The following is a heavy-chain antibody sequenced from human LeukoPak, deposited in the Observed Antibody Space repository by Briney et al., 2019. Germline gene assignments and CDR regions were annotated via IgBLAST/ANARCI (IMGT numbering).Heavy chain of an antibody. D-gene: IGHD3-3*01. Sequence: ASVKVSCKASGYTFTSYGISWVRQAPGQGLEWMGWISAYNGNTNYAQKLQGRVTMTRDTSTSTVYMELSSLRSEDTAVYYCATGFLEWSRTDYWGQGTLVTVSS. CDR3: ATGFLEWSRTDY. V-gene: IGHV1-18*01. J-gene: IGHJ4*02. CDR2: ISAYNGNT. CDR1: GYTFTSYG.